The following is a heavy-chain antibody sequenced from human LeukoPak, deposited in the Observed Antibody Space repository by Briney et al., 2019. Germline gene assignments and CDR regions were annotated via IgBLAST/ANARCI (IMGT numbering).Heavy chain of an antibody. CDR1: GYTFTSYG. CDR3: ATRLELDAFDI. J-gene: IGHJ3*02. D-gene: IGHD1-7*01. CDR2: INPNSGDT. V-gene: IGHV1-2*02. Sequence: ASVKVSCKASGYTFTSYGISWVRQAPGQGLEWMGWINPNSGDTNYAQKFQGRVTMTRDTSISTAYMELSRLRSDDTAVYYCATRLELDAFDIWGQGTMVTVSS.